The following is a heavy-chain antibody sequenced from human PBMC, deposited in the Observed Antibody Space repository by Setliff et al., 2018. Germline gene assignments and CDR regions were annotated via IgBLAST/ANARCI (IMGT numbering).Heavy chain of an antibody. CDR1: GGSFSDYY. J-gene: IGHJ3*02. CDR3: ARGRMRGSCSGPSCTYDPFDI. D-gene: IGHD2-2*01. Sequence: SSETLSLTCTVYGGSFSDYYWGWIRQPPGKGLEWIAEINHSGSSYYNPSLRSRVTISVDTSKNQFSLILRSVTAADTAVYYCARGRMRGSCSGPSCTYDPFDIWGQGTPVTVSS. CDR2: INHSGSS. V-gene: IGHV4-34*01.